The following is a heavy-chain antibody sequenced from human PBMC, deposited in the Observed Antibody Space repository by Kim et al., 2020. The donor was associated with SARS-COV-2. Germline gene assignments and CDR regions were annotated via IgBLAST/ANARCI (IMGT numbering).Heavy chain of an antibody. D-gene: IGHD2-21*02. Sequence: GGSLRLSCAASGFTFSDYYMSWIRQAPGKGLEWDSYISSSGSTIYYADSVKGRLTISRDNAKNSLYLQKNSLRAEDTAVYYCAREDLAYCGGACYQGAFEIWGQGTLFTVSS. J-gene: IGHJ3*02. CDR3: AREDLAYCGGACYQGAFEI. CDR2: ISSSGSTI. V-gene: IGHV3-11*01. CDR1: GFTFSDYY.